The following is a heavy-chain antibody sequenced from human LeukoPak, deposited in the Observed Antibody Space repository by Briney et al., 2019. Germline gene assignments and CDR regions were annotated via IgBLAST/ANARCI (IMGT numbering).Heavy chain of an antibody. CDR2: IYYSGST. Sequence: SETLSLTCTVSGGSISSYYWSWIRQPPGKGLEWIGYIYYSGSTNYNPSLKSRVTISVDTSKNQFSLKLSSVAAADTAVYYCARVEYGDYTYYYGMDVWGQGTTVTVSS. V-gene: IGHV4-59*01. CDR3: ARVEYGDYTYYYGMDV. CDR1: GGSISSYY. D-gene: IGHD4-17*01. J-gene: IGHJ6*02.